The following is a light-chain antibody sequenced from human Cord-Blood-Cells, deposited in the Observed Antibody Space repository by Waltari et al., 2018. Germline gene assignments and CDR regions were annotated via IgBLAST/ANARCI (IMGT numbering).Light chain of an antibody. V-gene: IGLV2-23*01. CDR1: SSDVGRYNL. CDR3: CSYAGSSTWV. Sequence: QSALTQPASVSGSPGQSLTISCTGTSSDVGRYNLVSWYQQHPGKATKIMIYEGSKRPSGVSNLFSGSKAGNTASLTISGLQAEDEADYYCCSYAGSSTWVFGGGTKLTVL. CDR2: EGS. J-gene: IGLJ3*02.